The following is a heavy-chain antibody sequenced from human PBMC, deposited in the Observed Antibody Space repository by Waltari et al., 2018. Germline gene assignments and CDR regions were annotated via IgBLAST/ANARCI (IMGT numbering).Heavy chain of an antibody. CDR2: IYTGDSDI. CDR1: GFTFNSYW. V-gene: IGHV5-51*03. D-gene: IGHD6-25*01. J-gene: IGHJ6*02. Sequence: EEQLVQSGAEVKKPGESLKISCKGYGFTFNSYWLAWVRQLHGQGLEWMGIIYTGDSDIRYSPSFEGQVSISVDKSINTAYLQWRSLKASDTGIYYCARRGSGWKTPQYYYAMDVWGQGTTVTVSS. CDR3: ARRGSGWKTPQYYYAMDV.